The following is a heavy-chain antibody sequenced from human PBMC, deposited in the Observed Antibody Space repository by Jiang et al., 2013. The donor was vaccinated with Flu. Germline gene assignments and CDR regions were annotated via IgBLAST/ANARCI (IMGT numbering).Heavy chain of an antibody. J-gene: IGHJ4*02. CDR1: GFTFDDYA. Sequence: VQLVESGGVVVQPGGSLRLSCAASGFTFDDYAMHWVRQAPGKGLEWVSLITWDGGRTYYADSVKGRFTISRDNSKNSLYLQMNSLRPEDTALYYCAKDGGKIVATKAFDCWGQGTLVTVSS. CDR2: ITWDGGRT. CDR3: AKDGGKIVATKAFDC. D-gene: IGHD5-12*01. V-gene: IGHV3-43D*04.